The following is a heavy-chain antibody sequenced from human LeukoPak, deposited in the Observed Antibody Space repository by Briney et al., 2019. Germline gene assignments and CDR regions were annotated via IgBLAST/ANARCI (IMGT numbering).Heavy chain of an antibody. D-gene: IGHD4-17*01. V-gene: IGHV3-21*04. Sequence: PGGSLRLSCAASGFTFSSYSMNWVRQAPGKGLEWVSSISSSSSYIYYADSVKGRFTISRDNAKNSLYLQMNSLRAEDTAVYYCARDVAAVTTYFDYWGQGTLVTVSS. CDR3: ARDVAAVTTYFDY. CDR1: GFTFSSYS. J-gene: IGHJ4*02. CDR2: ISSSSSYI.